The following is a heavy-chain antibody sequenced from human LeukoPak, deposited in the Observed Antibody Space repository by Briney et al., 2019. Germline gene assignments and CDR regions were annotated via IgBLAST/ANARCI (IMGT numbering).Heavy chain of an antibody. CDR3: ARYGKSGTYSHGFDI. V-gene: IGHV5-51*01. CDR2: IYPGDSDT. Sequence: GESLKISCEAFGYSFTGHWIGWVRQMPGRGLEFMGTIYPGDSDTRYSPSFEGRVSISVDNSINTAYLQWSGLKASDTAMYYCARYGKSGTYSHGFDIWGQGTMVIVSS. J-gene: IGHJ3*02. D-gene: IGHD3-10*01. CDR1: GYSFTGHW.